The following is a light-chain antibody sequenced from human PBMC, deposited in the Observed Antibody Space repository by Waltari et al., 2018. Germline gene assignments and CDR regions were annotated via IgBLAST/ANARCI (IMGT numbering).Light chain of an antibody. J-gene: IGKJ1*01. Sequence: IVLTHSPGTLSLSPGERATLACRASQSVGRSLAWYQQKPGRAPRLLTFGASSRATGIPDRFSGSGSGTDFSLTISRLEPEDFAVYYCQHYVRLPATFGQGTKVEIK. CDR3: QHYVRLPAT. CDR1: QSVGRS. V-gene: IGKV3-20*01. CDR2: GAS.